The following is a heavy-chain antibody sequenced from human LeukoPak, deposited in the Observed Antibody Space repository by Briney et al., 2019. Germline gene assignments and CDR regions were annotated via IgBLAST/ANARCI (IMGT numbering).Heavy chain of an antibody. CDR2: IYTSGST. D-gene: IGHD6-6*01. CDR3: ARESYSSSYLFDF. Sequence: PSETLSLTCAVYGGSFSGYYWSWIRQPAGKGLEWIGRIYTSGSTNYNPSLKSRVTMSVDTSKNQISLKVNSVTAADTAVYYCARESYSSSYLFDFWGQGTLVTVSS. CDR1: GGSFSGYY. V-gene: IGHV4-4*07. J-gene: IGHJ4*02.